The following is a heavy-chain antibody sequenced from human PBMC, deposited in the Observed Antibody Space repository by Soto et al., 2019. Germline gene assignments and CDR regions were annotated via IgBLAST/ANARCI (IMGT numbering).Heavy chain of an antibody. V-gene: IGHV5-10-1*01. Sequence: DSLKISCKTSGHGFTTYWISWVRQMPGKGLEYMGKINPTDSETNYSPSLEGHVTFSVDRSTSTAYVRWNSLKASDTAMYYCASPTMTSTSFYYAMDVCGQGTTVTVSS. D-gene: IGHD4-17*01. CDR3: ASPTMTSTSFYYAMDV. J-gene: IGHJ6*02. CDR1: GHGFTTYW. CDR2: INPTDSET.